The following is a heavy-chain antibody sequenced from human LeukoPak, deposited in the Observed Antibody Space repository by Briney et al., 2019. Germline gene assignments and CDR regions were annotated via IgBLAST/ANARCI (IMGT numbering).Heavy chain of an antibody. V-gene: IGHV4-4*09. CDR1: GGSVSRYF. Sequence: SETLSLTCTVSGGSVSRYFWRWVRQPPGKGLQWIGHIYADGRTKYNPSLESRVAISVDTSKNQFSLKLSSVTAADTAVYYCARGALYSYGPNWFDPWGQGTLVTVSS. J-gene: IGHJ5*02. CDR2: IYADGRT. CDR3: ARGALYSYGPNWFDP. D-gene: IGHD5-18*01.